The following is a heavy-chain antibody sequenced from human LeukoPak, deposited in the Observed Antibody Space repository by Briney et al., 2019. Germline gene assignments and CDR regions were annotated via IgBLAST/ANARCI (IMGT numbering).Heavy chain of an antibody. CDR2: IDHREST. CDR3: ASRMYYYYGMDV. V-gene: IGHV4-39*07. J-gene: IGHJ6*02. CDR1: GGSISSSSYY. Sequence: KPSETLSLTCTVSGGSISSSSYYWGWIRQPPGKGLEWIGEIDHRESTTYNPSLKSRVTISVDTSKNQFSLKLNSVTAADTAVYYCASRMYYYYGMDVWGQGTTVIVSS.